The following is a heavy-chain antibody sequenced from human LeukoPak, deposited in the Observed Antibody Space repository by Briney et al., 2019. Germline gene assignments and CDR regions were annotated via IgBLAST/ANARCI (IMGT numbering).Heavy chain of an antibody. CDR3: ARSLDSYDFWSGYAYYYYGMDV. V-gene: IGHV3-30-3*01. CDR2: ISYDGSNK. D-gene: IGHD3-3*01. CDR1: GFTFSSYA. Sequence: PGGSLRLSCAASGFTFSSYAMHWVRQAPGKGLEWVAVISYDGSNKYYADSVKGRFTISRDNSKNTLYLQMNSLRAEDTAVYYCARSLDSYDFWSGYAYYYYGMDVWGQGTTVTVSS. J-gene: IGHJ6*02.